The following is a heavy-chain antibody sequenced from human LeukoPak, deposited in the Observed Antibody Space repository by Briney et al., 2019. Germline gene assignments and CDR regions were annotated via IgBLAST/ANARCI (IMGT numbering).Heavy chain of an antibody. CDR2: IIPIFGTA. CDR1: GGTFSSYA. CDR3: ASSWGCSSTSCYTAYYYYYYMDV. V-gene: IGHV1-69*05. Sequence: SVKVSCKASGGTFSSYAISWVRQAPGQGPEWMGGIIPIFGTANYPQKFQGRVTITTDESTSTAYMELSSLRSEDTAVYYCASSWGCSSTSCYTAYYYYYYMDVWGKGTTVTVSS. D-gene: IGHD2-2*02. J-gene: IGHJ6*03.